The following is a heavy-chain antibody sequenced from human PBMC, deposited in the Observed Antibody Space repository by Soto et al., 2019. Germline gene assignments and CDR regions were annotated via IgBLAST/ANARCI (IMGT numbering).Heavy chain of an antibody. CDR2: INAYNGNT. V-gene: IGHV1-18*01. Sequence: ASVKVSCKASGYTFTSYGISWVRQAPGQGLEWMGWINAYNGNTNYAQKLQGRVTMTTDTSTSTAYMELRSLRSDDTAVYYCAGDDAQRSGYDYYSYSGMYVWGQGTTVTVSS. CDR3: AGDDAQRSGYDYYSYSGMYV. CDR1: GYTFTSYG. J-gene: IGHJ6*02. D-gene: IGHD5-12*01.